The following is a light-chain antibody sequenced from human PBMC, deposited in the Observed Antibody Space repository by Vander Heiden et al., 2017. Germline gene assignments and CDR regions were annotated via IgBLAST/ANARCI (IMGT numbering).Light chain of an antibody. CDR2: SNN. CDR1: SSNIGSNT. J-gene: IGLJ3*02. Sequence: QSVLTQPPSASGTPGQRVTISCSGSSSNIGSNTVNWYQQLPGTAPKLRIYSNNQRPSGVPDRFSGSKSGTSASLAISGLQSEDEADYYCAAWDDSLNGEVFGGGTKLTVL. V-gene: IGLV1-44*01. CDR3: AAWDDSLNGEV.